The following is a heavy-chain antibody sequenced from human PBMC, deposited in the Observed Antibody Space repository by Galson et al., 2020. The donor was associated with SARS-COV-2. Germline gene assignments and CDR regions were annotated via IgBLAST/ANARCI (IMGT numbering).Heavy chain of an antibody. CDR1: GHTLTELS. V-gene: IGHV1-24*01. CDR2: FDPEDATT. CDR3: ATSQEGRFGELEAFDY. J-gene: IGHJ4*02. Sequence: ASVKVSCKVSGHTLTELSMHWVRQAPGKGLEFMGGFDPEDATTIYAQKFQGRVTLTEDTSTDTAYMELSSLRSEDTAVYYCATSQEGRFGELEAFDYWGQGTLVTVSS. D-gene: IGHD3-10*01.